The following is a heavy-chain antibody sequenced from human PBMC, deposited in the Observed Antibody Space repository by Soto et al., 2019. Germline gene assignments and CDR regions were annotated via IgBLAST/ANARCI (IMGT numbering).Heavy chain of an antibody. CDR3: ARGEYSGYPTKGYYYYYYGMDI. Sequence: GGSLRLSCAASGFTFSSYAMHWVRQAPGKGLEWVAVISYDGSNKYYADSVKGRFTISRDNSKNTLYLQMNSLRAEDTAVYYCARGEYSGYPTKGYYYYYYGMDIWGQGTTVTVSS. CDR1: GFTFSSYA. V-gene: IGHV3-30-3*01. CDR2: ISYDGSNK. D-gene: IGHD5-12*01. J-gene: IGHJ6*02.